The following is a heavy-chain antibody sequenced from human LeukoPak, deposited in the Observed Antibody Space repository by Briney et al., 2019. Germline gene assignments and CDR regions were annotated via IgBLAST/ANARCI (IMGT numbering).Heavy chain of an antibody. CDR2: ITYTGTT. CDR1: GGSISSSY. V-gene: IGHV4-59*01. D-gene: IGHD3-10*01. CDR3: ARVNLYGSGSDQRGY. Sequence: SETLSLTCTVSGGSISSSYWSSVRQPPGRGLEWNGYITYTGTTNYHPSLQSRVTIAMDTSKTRFSLKLSSVTAADTAVYYCARVNLYGSGSDQRGYWGPGTLGIVSS. J-gene: IGHJ4*02.